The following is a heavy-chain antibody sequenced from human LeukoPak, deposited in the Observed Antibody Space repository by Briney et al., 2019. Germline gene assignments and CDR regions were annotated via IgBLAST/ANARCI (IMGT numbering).Heavy chain of an antibody. CDR1: GYTFTSYD. CDR2: MNPNSGNT. Sequence: ASVKVSCKASGYTFTSYDINWVRQATGQGLEWMGWMNPNSGNTGYAQKFQGRVTMTRNTSISTAYMELSSLRSEDTAVYYCARPFITMVRGAFDPWGQGTLVTVSS. V-gene: IGHV1-8*01. J-gene: IGHJ5*02. CDR3: ARPFITMVRGAFDP. D-gene: IGHD3-10*01.